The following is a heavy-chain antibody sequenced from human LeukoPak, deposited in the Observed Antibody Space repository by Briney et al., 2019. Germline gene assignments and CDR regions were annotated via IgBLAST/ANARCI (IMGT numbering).Heavy chain of an antibody. CDR1: GFTFSSYA. J-gene: IGHJ4*02. CDR2: ISYDGSNK. CDR3: ARDSPMEAVQGYFDY. D-gene: IGHD1-1*01. Sequence: GGSLRLSCAASGFTFSSYAMHWVRQAPGKGLEWVAVISYDGSNKYYADSVKGRFTISRDNSKNTLYLQMNSLRAEDTAVYYCARDSPMEAVQGYFDYWGQGTLVTVSS. V-gene: IGHV3-30*04.